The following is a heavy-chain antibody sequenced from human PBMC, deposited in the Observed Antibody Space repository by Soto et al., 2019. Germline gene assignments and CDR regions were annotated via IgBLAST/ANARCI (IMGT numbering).Heavy chain of an antibody. CDR2: IYYSGST. V-gene: IGHV4-59*01. CDR1: GGSISSCY. J-gene: IGHJ5*02. Sequence: QVQLQVSGPGLVKPSETLSLTCTVSGGSISSCYWSWIRPPPGTGLEWIGYIYYSGSTNHNPSLKSRVTITVDTSKNQFSLKLSSVTAADTAVYYCARAQGGNSGGGNRGFDPWGQGTLVTVSS. D-gene: IGHD2-21*02. CDR3: ARAQGGNSGGGNRGFDP.